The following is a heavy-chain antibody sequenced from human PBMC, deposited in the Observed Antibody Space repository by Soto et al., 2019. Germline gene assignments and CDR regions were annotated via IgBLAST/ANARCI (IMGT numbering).Heavy chain of an antibody. V-gene: IGHV1-69*13. CDR1: GGTFNNYA. D-gene: IGHD2-21*01. Sequence: SVKVSCKASGGTFNNYAISWLRQAPGQGLEWMGGIIPVFGTTNYEQKFQGRVTITADGSTSTAYMELSSLRSADTAVYYCARSSPYLSLRQHARKQYYSAMDVWGQGTTVTVSS. J-gene: IGHJ6*02. CDR3: ARSSPYLSLRQHARKQYYSAMDV. CDR2: IIPVFGTT.